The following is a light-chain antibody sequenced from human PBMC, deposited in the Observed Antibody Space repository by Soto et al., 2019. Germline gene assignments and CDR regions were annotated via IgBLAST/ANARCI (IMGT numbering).Light chain of an antibody. CDR3: QQFGTSPLT. Sequence: DIVLTQSPGTLSLSPGERATLSCRASQSVSSTYLGWYQQKPGQAPRLLIYGPSTRATGIPDRFSGSVSGTDFTLTISRLEPEDFAVYYCQQFGTSPLTFGGGTKVEIK. J-gene: IGKJ4*01. CDR1: QSVSSTY. CDR2: GPS. V-gene: IGKV3-20*01.